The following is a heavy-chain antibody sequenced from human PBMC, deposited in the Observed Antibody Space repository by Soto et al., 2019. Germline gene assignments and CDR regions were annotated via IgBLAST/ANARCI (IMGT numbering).Heavy chain of an antibody. Sequence: LRLSCEASGFTFTACGMHWVRQAPGKGLEWVAVISYDGSNKYYADSVKGRFTLSRDNSKYMLYLQMNSLRPDDTAVYYCARALGYNYGDRDHYYGMDVWGQGTTVTVSS. V-gene: IGHV3-30-3*01. CDR1: GFTFTACG. D-gene: IGHD5-18*01. J-gene: IGHJ6*02. CDR2: ISYDGSNK. CDR3: ARALGYNYGDRDHYYGMDV.